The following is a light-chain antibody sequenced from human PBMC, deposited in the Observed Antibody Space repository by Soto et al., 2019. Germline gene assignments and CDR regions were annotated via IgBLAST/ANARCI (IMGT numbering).Light chain of an antibody. V-gene: IGLV3-1*01. J-gene: IGLJ2*01. Sequence: SYELTQPPSVYVSPGQTASITCSRDKSGDKYASWYQQKSGQSPVLVIHQNNKRPSGIPERFSGSNSGNTATLTISGTEAMDEADYYCQAWDSSNVVFGGGTKLTVL. CDR1: KSGDKY. CDR2: QNN. CDR3: QAWDSSNVV.